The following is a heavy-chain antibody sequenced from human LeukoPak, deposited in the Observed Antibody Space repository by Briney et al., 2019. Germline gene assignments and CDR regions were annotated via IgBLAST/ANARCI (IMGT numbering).Heavy chain of an antibody. CDR3: ASKGGSFTISGVLYNDAFAI. J-gene: IGHJ3*02. CDR1: GFTISDYW. V-gene: IGHV3-7*01. D-gene: IGHD3-3*01. Sequence: GGSLRLSCAASGFTISDYWMSWVRQAPGKGLEWVADIKEDGSEKNYVDSAKGRFTISRDNAKNSLYLQMNNLRAEDTAVYYCASKGGSFTISGVLYNDAFAIWGQGTMVTVSS. CDR2: IKEDGSEK.